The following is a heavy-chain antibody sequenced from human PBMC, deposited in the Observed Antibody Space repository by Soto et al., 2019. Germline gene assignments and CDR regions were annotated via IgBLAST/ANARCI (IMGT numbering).Heavy chain of an antibody. Sequence: EVQLVESGGGLVQPGGSLRLSCTASGFIVSDTYMNWVRQAPGKGLEWVSVISNRGDTHYADSVRGRFSLSRDIADNTLHLQMNNLRVEDTAVYYCAREPRYCCGGSCSITGDAFDIWGQGTMVTVSS. CDR2: ISNRGDT. D-gene: IGHD2-15*01. J-gene: IGHJ3*02. V-gene: IGHV3-66*01. CDR1: GFIVSDTY. CDR3: AREPRYCCGGSCSITGDAFDI.